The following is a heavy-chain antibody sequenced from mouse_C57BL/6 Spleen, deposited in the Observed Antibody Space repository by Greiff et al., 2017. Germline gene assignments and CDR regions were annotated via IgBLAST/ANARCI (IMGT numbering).Heavy chain of an antibody. Sequence: QVQLQQSGAELVKPGASVKLSCKASGYTFTSYWMQWVKQRPGQGLEWIGEIDPSDSYTNYNQKFKGKATLTVDTSSSTAYMQLSSLTSEDSAVYYCARRVGRSLDYWGQGTTLTVSS. D-gene: IGHD4-1*01. CDR1: GYTFTSYW. CDR2: IDPSDSYT. CDR3: ARRVGRSLDY. J-gene: IGHJ2*01. V-gene: IGHV1-50*01.